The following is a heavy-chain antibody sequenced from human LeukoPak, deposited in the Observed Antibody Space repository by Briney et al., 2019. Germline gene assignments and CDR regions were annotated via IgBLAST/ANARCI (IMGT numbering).Heavy chain of an antibody. CDR3: ARHAFYGNYRNDAFDI. Sequence: TSETLSLTCTVSGGSISSYYWSWIRQPPGKGLEWIGYIYYSGSTNYNPSLKSRVTISVDTSKNQFSLKLSSVTAADTAVYYCARHAFYGNYRNDAFDIWGQGTMVTVSS. J-gene: IGHJ3*02. D-gene: IGHD4-11*01. CDR1: GGSISSYY. CDR2: IYYSGST. V-gene: IGHV4-59*08.